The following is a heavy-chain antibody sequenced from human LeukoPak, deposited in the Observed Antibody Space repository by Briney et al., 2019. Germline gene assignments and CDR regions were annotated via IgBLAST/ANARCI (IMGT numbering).Heavy chain of an antibody. V-gene: IGHV3-48*02. D-gene: IGHD6-19*01. Sequence: GGSLRLSCAASGFTFSTYSMNCVRQAPGKGLEWVSYISPTSRDMYYADSVEGRFTISRDNAKNSLYLQVNSLRDEDTAVYFCTGAAYNSGPDYWGQGTLVTVSS. CDR2: ISPTSRDM. CDR3: TGAAYNSGPDY. CDR1: GFTFSTYS. J-gene: IGHJ4*02.